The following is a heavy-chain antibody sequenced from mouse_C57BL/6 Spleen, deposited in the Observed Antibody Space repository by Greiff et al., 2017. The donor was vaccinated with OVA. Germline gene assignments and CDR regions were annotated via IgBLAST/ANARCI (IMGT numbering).Heavy chain of an antibody. D-gene: IGHD5-5*01. CDR3: ARASYLYAMDY. CDR1: SFTSYY. V-gene: IGHV1-66*01. Sequence: SFTSYYIHWVKQRPGQGLEWIGWIYPGSGNTKYNEKFKGKATLTADTSSSTAYMQLSSLTSEDSAVYYCARASYLYAMDYWGQGTSVTVSS. J-gene: IGHJ4*01. CDR2: IYPGSGNT.